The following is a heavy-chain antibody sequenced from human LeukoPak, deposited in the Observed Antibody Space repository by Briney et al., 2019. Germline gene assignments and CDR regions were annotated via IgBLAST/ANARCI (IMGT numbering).Heavy chain of an antibody. CDR3: ARDQAVAGFDY. CDR1: GGTFSSYA. D-gene: IGHD6-19*01. J-gene: IGHJ4*02. V-gene: IGHV1-69*13. CDR2: IIPIFGTA. Sequence: RASVKVSCKASGGTFSSYAISWVRQAPGQGLEWMGGIIPIFGTANYAQKFQGRVTITADESTSTAYMELSSLRSEDTAVYYCARDQAVAGFDYWGQGTLVTVSS.